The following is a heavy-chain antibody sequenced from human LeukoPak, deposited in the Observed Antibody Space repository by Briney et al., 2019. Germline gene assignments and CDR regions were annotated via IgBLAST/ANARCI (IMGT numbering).Heavy chain of an antibody. CDR3: ATELVVVGAGNWFDP. D-gene: IGHD3-22*01. CDR2: INPNSGGT. V-gene: IGHV1-2*02. Sequence: ASVKVSCKASGYTFTGYYMHWVRQAPGQGLEWMGWINPNSGGTNYAQKFQGRVTMTEDTSTDTAYMELSSLRSEDTAVYYCATELVVVGAGNWFDPWGQGTLVTVSS. J-gene: IGHJ5*02. CDR1: GYTFTGYY.